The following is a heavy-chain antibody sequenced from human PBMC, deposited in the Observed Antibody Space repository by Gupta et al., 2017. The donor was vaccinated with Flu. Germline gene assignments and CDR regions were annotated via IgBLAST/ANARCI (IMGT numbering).Heavy chain of an antibody. D-gene: IGHD6-19*01. CDR2: IRSSSSYI. CDR3: ARAGDVTVAGTFDY. CDR1: GSTISTSG. Sequence: GQLAESGGGLVKHGGSLRLACVDSGSTISTSGVNWGRQTTGRGQWWVSSIRSSSSYIYYADSVKGRFTISRHNAKNFLYLQLNCLMAEDTAVYYCARAGDVTVAGTFDYWGQGTLFTVSS. V-gene: IGHV3-21*01. J-gene: IGHJ4*02.